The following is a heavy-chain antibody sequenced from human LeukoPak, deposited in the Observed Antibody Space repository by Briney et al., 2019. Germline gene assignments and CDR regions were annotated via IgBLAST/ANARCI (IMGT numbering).Heavy chain of an antibody. Sequence: GGSLRLSCAASGFTFSSYWMSWVRQAPGKGLEWVANIKEDGSAKYYVDSVKGRFTISRDNAKNSLYLQMNTLRAEDTAVYYCARILTGYDAFDYWGREPWSPSPQ. V-gene: IGHV3-7*01. J-gene: IGHJ4*02. CDR2: IKEDGSAK. CDR3: ARILTGYDAFDY. CDR1: GFTFSSYW. D-gene: IGHD3-9*01.